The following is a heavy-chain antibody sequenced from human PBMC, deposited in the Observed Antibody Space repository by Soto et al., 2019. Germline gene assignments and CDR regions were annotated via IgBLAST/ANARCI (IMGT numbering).Heavy chain of an antibody. V-gene: IGHV4-34*01. J-gene: IGHJ4*02. CDR3: ARGGLSYCSRTNCPNLDY. Sequence: SETLSLTCAVYGGSFSGYYWSWIRQPPGKGLEWIGEINHSGSTNYNPSHKSRVTISVDTSKNQFSLKLSSVTAADTAVYYCARGGLSYCSRTNCPNLDYWGQGSMVTVSS. CDR2: INHSGST. D-gene: IGHD2-2*01. CDR1: GGSFSGYY.